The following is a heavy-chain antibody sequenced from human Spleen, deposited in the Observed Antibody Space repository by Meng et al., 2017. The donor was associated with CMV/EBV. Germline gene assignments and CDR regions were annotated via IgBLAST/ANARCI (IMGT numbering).Heavy chain of an antibody. CDR3: ARDEWSKSKSLVRGIRH. D-gene: IGHD3-10*01. Sequence: GESLKISCEASGFTFSDYSMNWIRQAPGKGLEWLACIGSNRKIFYAASAKGRFTISRDNAKSTLFLEMTSLRVDDTALYWCARDEWSKSKSLVRGIRHWGQGALVTVSS. CDR1: GFTFSDYS. V-gene: IGHV3-69-1*01. J-gene: IGHJ4*02. CDR2: IGSNRKI.